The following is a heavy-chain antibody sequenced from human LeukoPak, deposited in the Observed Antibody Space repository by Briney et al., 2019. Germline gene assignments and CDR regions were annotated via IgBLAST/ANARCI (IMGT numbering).Heavy chain of an antibody. Sequence: PGESLRLACVAAGFTFNTYNMNWGRQAPGKGRGWVSSITISSNYIYYADSVKGRFTISRDNAKSSLYLQMTSLRDEATAVYYCARDPYSGKYGDYYYYYMDAWGKGPTVTISS. CDR1: GFTFNTYN. J-gene: IGHJ6*03. D-gene: IGHD1-26*01. CDR3: ARDPYSGKYGDYYYYYMDA. V-gene: IGHV3-21*01. CDR2: ITISSNYI.